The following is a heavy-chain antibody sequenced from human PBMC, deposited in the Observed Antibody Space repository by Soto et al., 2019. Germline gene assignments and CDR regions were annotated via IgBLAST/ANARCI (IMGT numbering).Heavy chain of an antibody. V-gene: IGHV4-4*02. CDR3: AGVLRGWFDR. J-gene: IGHJ5*02. CDR2: ISHSGIT. CDR1: GGSITSANW. Sequence: ETLSLTCAVSGGSITSANWWTWVRQPPGGGLEWIGEISHSGITNYKASLKSRVTMSVDKTKNDVSLKLTSVTAADTAVYYCAGVLRGWFDRWGEGTPVTVS.